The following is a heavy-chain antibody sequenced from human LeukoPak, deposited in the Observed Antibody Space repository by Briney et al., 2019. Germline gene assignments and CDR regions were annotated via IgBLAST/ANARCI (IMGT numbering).Heavy chain of an antibody. J-gene: IGHJ6*02. V-gene: IGHV3-74*03. CDR1: GFTFSSYW. Sequence: GGSLRLSCAASGFTFSSYWMHWVRQAPGKGLVWVSRINSDGSSITYADSVKGRFTISRDNAKNTLFLQMNSLRVEDTAVYYCATYTNWVAGDVWGQGTTVSVSS. CDR2: INSDGSSI. D-gene: IGHD1-1*01. CDR3: ATYTNWVAGDV.